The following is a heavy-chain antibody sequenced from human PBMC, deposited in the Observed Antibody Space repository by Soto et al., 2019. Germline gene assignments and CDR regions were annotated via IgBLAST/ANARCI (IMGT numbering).Heavy chain of an antibody. CDR3: ARVSCSSTSCYGNWFDP. Sequence: AASVKVSCKASGGTFSSYTISWVRQAPGQGLEWMGRIIPILGIANYAQKFQGRVTITADKSTSTAYMELSSLRSEDTAVYYCARVSCSSTSCYGNWFDPWGQGTLVTVSS. CDR2: IIPILGIA. J-gene: IGHJ5*02. CDR1: GGTFSSYT. V-gene: IGHV1-69*02. D-gene: IGHD2-2*01.